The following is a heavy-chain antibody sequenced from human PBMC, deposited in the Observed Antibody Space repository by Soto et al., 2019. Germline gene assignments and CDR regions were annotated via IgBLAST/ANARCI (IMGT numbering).Heavy chain of an antibody. J-gene: IGHJ4*02. Sequence: GGSLRLSCAAPGFTFSSYCMHWVRPAPGKGLEWVAVISYDGSNKYYADSVKGRFTISRDNSKNTLYLQMNSLRAEDTAVYYCAKGTFLEWLSFDYWGQGTLVTVSS. D-gene: IGHD3-3*02. CDR1: GFTFSSYC. V-gene: IGHV3-30*18. CDR2: ISYDGSNK. CDR3: AKGTFLEWLSFDY.